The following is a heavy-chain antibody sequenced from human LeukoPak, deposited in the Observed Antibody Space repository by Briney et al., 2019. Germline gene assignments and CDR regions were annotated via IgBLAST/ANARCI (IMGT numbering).Heavy chain of an antibody. V-gene: IGHV1-18*04. CDR1: GYTFTNYY. CDR3: ASVLYCGADCYSGRYFFDY. Sequence: ASVKVSCKASGYTFTNYYMYWVRQAPGQGLEWMGWISAYNGNTNYAQKVQGRVTMTTDTSTSTAYMELSSLRSEDTAVYYCASVLYCGADCYSGRYFFDYWGQGTLVTVSS. CDR2: ISAYNGNT. D-gene: IGHD2-21*02. J-gene: IGHJ4*02.